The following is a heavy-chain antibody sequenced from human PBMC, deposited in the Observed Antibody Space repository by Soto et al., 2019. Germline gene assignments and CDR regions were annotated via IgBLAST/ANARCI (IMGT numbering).Heavy chain of an antibody. CDR1: GGSISSSSYD. J-gene: IGHJ5*02. Sequence: TLSLTCTVSGGSISSSSYDWGWIRQPPGKGLEWIGSIYYSGSTYYNPSLKSRVTISVDTSKNQFSLKLSSVTAADTAVYYCARQRKKYNWNYVWFDPWGQGTLVTVSS. V-gene: IGHV4-39*01. CDR2: IYYSGST. CDR3: ARQRKKYNWNYVWFDP. D-gene: IGHD1-7*01.